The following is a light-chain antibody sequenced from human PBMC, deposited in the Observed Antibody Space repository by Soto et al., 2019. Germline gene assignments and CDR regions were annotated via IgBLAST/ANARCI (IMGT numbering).Light chain of an antibody. Sequence: QSVLTQPRSVSGSPGQSVTISCTGTSSDVGGYDYVSWYQQHPGKAPKLMIYDVSKRPSGVPDRFSGSKSGNTASLTISGLQAEGEADYYCCSYAGIYTPFGGGTKVTVL. CDR3: CSYAGIYTP. V-gene: IGLV2-11*01. J-gene: IGLJ2*01. CDR1: SSDVGGYDY. CDR2: DVS.